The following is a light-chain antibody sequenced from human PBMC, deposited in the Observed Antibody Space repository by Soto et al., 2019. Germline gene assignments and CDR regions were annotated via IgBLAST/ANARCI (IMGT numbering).Light chain of an antibody. Sequence: DIQMTQSPSTLSASVGDRVTITCRASQSISSWLAWYQQKPGKAPKLLIYKASNLESGVPSRFSGSGSGTEFTLPISSLQPDDFASYYCQQYNGTFGQGTKVEIK. J-gene: IGKJ1*01. V-gene: IGKV1-5*03. CDR2: KAS. CDR1: QSISSW. CDR3: QQYNGT.